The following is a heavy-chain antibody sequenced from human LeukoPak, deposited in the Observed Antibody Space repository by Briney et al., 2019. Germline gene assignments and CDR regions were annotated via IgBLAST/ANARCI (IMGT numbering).Heavy chain of an antibody. CDR3: AKDRPDGMDV. CDR2: ISYDGSNK. V-gene: IGHV3-30*18. CDR1: GFTFSSYC. Sequence: GRSLRLSCAASGFTFSSYCMHWVRQAPSKGLEWVAVISYDGSNKYYADSVEGRFTISKDNSKNTLYQQMNSLRAEDTAVYYCAKDRPDGMDVWGQGTTVTVSS. J-gene: IGHJ6*02.